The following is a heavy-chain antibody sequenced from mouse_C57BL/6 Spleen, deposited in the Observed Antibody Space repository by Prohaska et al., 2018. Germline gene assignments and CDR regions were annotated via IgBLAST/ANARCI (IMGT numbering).Heavy chain of an antibody. V-gene: IGHV1-15*01. D-gene: IGHD2-5*01. J-gene: IGHJ2*01. CDR3: TRSSPDYSNYVGDY. Sequence: GAELVRPGASVTLSCKASGYTFTDYEMHWVKQTPVHGLEWIGAIDPETGGTAYNQKFKGKAILTADKSSSTAYMELRSLTSEDSAVYYCTRSSPDYSNYVGDYWGQGTTLTVSS. CDR1: GYTFTDYE. CDR2: IDPETGGT.